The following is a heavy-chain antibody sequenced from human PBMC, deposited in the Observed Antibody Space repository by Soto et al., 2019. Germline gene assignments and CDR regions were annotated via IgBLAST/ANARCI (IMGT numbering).Heavy chain of an antibody. CDR2: IHARGSA. D-gene: IGHD2-21*02. J-gene: IGHJ5*01. V-gene: IGHV4-4*07. CDR3: ARGPYCGGDCFFAS. CDR1: GGSVSDNF. Sequence: QVPLQESGPGLVKPSETLSLTCTVFGGSVSDNFWSWVRQPAGKGPEYIGRIHARGSANYNPSLKSRVTMSGDTSNNQFSLRLSSVTAADTAVYYGARGPYCGGDCFFASWGQGALVTVSS.